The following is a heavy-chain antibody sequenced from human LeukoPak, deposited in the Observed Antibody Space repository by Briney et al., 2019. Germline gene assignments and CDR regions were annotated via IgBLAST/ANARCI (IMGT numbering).Heavy chain of an antibody. D-gene: IGHD4-17*01. Sequence: GGCLRLSCAASGFTFSSYRMNWVRQAPGKALEWVSSISSSSSYIYYADSVKGRFTISRDNAKNTLYLQMNTLRPEDKAVYYCSCATVVISPFDYWGQGTLVTVSS. CDR3: SCATVVISPFDY. J-gene: IGHJ4*02. CDR1: GFTFSSYR. V-gene: IGHV3-21*01. CDR2: ISSSSSYI.